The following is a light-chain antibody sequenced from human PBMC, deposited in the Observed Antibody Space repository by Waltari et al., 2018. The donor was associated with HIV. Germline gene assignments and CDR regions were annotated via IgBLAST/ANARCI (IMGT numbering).Light chain of an antibody. CDR2: DAS. Sequence: EIVLTPSPATLSLSPGERATLSCRASQSVGNYLAWYQQRPGQAPRLLIFDASNRATAIPARFSGSGSETDFTLTISSLEPEDFAVYYCQQRSSWPSITFGQGTRLDI. CDR3: QQRSSWPSIT. V-gene: IGKV3-11*01. J-gene: IGKJ5*01. CDR1: QSVGNY.